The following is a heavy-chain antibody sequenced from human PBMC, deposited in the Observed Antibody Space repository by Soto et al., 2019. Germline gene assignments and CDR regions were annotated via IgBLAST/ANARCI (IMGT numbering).Heavy chain of an antibody. CDR2: ISGGGTTT. CDR1: GFTFSKYA. D-gene: IGHD3-16*01. Sequence: EVQLLESGGGLVQPGGSLRLSCAASGFTFSKYAMTWVRQAPGKGLEWVSLISGGGTTTYSADSVRGRFTISRDNANNTLYLQRNSPRPEDTAIYYCVNFVVENGGSSGCAWTLDSWGQGTLVTVSS. J-gene: IGHJ4*02. CDR3: VNFVVENGGSSGCAWTLDS. V-gene: IGHV3-23*01.